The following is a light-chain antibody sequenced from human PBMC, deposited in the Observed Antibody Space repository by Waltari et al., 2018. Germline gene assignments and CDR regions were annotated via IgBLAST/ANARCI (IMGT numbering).Light chain of an antibody. CDR1: SNNVGYQG. CDR2: RNN. CDR3: SAWDSSLSAWV. J-gene: IGLJ3*02. V-gene: IGLV10-54*01. Sequence: QAGLTQPPSMSKDLRQTATLTCTGNSNNVGYQGAAWLPQHQGHPPKLLSYRNNDRPSGISERFSASRSGNTASLTITGLQPEDEADYYCSAWDSSLSAWVFGGGTKLTVL.